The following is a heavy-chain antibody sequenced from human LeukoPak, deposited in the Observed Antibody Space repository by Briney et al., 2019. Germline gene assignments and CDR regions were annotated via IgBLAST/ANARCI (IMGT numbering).Heavy chain of an antibody. CDR2: ISISGSCT. Sequence: GGSLRLSCTASGFTFSMFSMNWVRQAPGKGLEWVSSISISGSCTYYAGSVKGRFTISRDNAKNSLSLQMNTLRPEDTAVYYCARDEPASYCSGASCRTYAMDVWGQGTTVTVSS. CDR1: GFTFSMFS. D-gene: IGHD2-15*01. J-gene: IGHJ6*02. V-gene: IGHV3-21*01. CDR3: ARDEPASYCSGASCRTYAMDV.